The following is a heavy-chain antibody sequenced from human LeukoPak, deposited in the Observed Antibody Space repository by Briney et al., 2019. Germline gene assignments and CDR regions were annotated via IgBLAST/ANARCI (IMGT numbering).Heavy chain of an antibody. V-gene: IGHV3-9*03. Sequence: LPGRSLRLSCAASGFTFDDYAMHWVRQAPGKGLEWVSGISWNSGSRVYVDSVKGRFTISRDNAKDSLYQQMDSLRPEDMALYYCAKDVSLGFCSGGSCSAHFDSWGPGTLVTVSS. CDR2: ISWNSGSR. J-gene: IGHJ4*02. CDR3: AKDVSLGFCSGGSCSAHFDS. CDR1: GFTFDDYA. D-gene: IGHD2-15*01.